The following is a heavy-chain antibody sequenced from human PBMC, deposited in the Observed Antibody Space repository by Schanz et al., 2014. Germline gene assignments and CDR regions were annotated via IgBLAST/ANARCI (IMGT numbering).Heavy chain of an antibody. CDR3: ARGASRDYFAMDV. J-gene: IGHJ6*02. V-gene: IGHV3-23*01. Sequence: DVQLLESGGGLVQPGGSLRLSCAASGFTFSSYAMSWVRQPPGKGLEWVSSIRGSGGGTDYADSVRGRFTISRDTAKNTVFLQMNNLRAEDTAVYYCARGASRDYFAMDVWGQGTTVTVSS. CDR2: IRGSGGGT. CDR1: GFTFSSYA.